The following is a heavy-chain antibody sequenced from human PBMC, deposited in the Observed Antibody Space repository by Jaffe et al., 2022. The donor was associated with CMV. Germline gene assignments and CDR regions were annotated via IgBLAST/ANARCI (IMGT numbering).Heavy chain of an antibody. J-gene: IGHJ4*02. CDR3: SRDNSYMDLDY. D-gene: IGHD3-16*01. Sequence: EVQLVESGGGLVKPGGSLRLSCAASGFTFSAYSMNWVRQSPGKGLEWVSSISSDSTYIYYADSLKGRFTISRDNAKNSLYLQINSLRAEDTAVYYCSRDNSYMDLDYWGQGTLVTVSS. V-gene: IGHV3-21*02. CDR1: GFTFSAYS. CDR2: ISSDSTYI.